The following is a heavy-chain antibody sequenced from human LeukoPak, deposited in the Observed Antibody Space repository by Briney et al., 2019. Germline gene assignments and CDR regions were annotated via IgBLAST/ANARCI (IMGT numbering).Heavy chain of an antibody. CDR3: ARANYYDSSGYKGILDY. V-gene: IGHV4-31*03. CDR1: GGSISSGGYY. CDR2: IYYSGST. J-gene: IGHJ4*02. D-gene: IGHD3-22*01. Sequence: SQTLSLTCTVSGGSISSGGYYWSWIRQHPGKGLEWIGYIYYSGSTYYNPSLKSRVTISVDTSKNQFFLKLSSVTAADTAVYYCARANYYDSSGYKGILDYWGQGTLVTVSS.